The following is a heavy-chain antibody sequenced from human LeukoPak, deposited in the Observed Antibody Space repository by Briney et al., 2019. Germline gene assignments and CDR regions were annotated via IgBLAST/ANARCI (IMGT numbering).Heavy chain of an antibody. D-gene: IGHD1-14*01. CDR1: GYTFFSSD. CDR2: ISTSNGDT. J-gene: IGHJ5*02. CDR3: ARDPYHRLGPPLDL. V-gene: IGHV1-18*01. Sequence: GASVKVSCKAPGYTFFSSDITWVRQAPGQGLEWIGRISTSNGDTNYAAKLQGRVTMTTNTSTSTVYMELGSLTFDDPAVYFCARDPYHRLGPPLDLWGQGALVTVSS.